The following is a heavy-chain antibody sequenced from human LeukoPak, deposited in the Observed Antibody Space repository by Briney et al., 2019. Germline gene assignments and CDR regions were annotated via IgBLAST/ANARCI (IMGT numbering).Heavy chain of an antibody. CDR1: GGSISSGSYY. CDR3: ARTYYDFWSGYYTGPGDAFDI. Sequence: PSETLSLTCTVSGGSISSGSYYWSWIRQPAGKGLEWIGRLYTSGSTNCNPSLKSRVTISVDTSKDQFSLKLSSVTAADTAVYYCARTYYDFWSGYYTGPGDAFDIWGQGTMVTVSS. D-gene: IGHD3-3*01. V-gene: IGHV4-61*02. J-gene: IGHJ3*02. CDR2: LYTSGST.